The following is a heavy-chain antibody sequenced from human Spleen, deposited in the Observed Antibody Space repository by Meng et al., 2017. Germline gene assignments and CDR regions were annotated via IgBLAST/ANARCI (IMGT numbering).Heavy chain of an antibody. CDR2: IKQDGSEK. CDR3: AWPSGYSSGGGADAFDI. J-gene: IGHJ3*02. Sequence: GGSLRLSCAASGFTFSSYWMSWVRQAPGKGLEWVANIKQDGSEKYYVDSVKGRFTISRDNAKNSLYLQMNSLRAEDTAVYYCAWPSGYSSGGGADAFDIWGQGTMVTVSS. V-gene: IGHV3-7*01. D-gene: IGHD6-19*01. CDR1: GFTFSSYW.